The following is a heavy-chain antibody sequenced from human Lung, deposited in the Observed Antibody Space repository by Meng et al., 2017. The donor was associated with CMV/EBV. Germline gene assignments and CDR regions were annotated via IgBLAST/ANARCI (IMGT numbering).Heavy chain of an antibody. CDR1: GGTFSSYA. D-gene: IGHD3-3*01. Sequence: SXXISXKASGGTFSSYAISWVRQAPGQGLEWMGGNIPILGIANYAQKFQGRVTITADKSTSTAYMELSSLRSEDTAVYYCARDSITIFGVVTKNDYYYYGMDGXGQGXTVTVSS. CDR3: ARDSITIFGVVTKNDYYYYGMDG. J-gene: IGHJ6*02. CDR2: NIPILGIA. V-gene: IGHV1-69*10.